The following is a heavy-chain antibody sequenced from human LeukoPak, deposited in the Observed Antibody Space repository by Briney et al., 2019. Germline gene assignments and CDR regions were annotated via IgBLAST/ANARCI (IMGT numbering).Heavy chain of an antibody. J-gene: IGHJ4*02. Sequence: GGSLRLSCAASGFTFSSYAMSWVRQAPGKGLEWVSAISGSGDSTYYADSVKGRFTISRDNAKNSLYLQMNSLRAEDTAVYYCARDHQGYCSGGSCTYFDYWGQGTLLTVSS. CDR2: ISGSGDST. V-gene: IGHV3-23*01. D-gene: IGHD2-15*01. CDR3: ARDHQGYCSGGSCTYFDY. CDR1: GFTFSSYA.